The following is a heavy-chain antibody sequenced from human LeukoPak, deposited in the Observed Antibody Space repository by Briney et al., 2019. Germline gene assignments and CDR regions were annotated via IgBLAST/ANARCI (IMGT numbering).Heavy chain of an antibody. V-gene: IGHV4-39*07. D-gene: IGHD5-24*01. J-gene: IGHJ4*02. Sequence: SETLSLTCTASGGSISSSNHYWGWIRQAPGKGLEWIGIIYYSGSTYYSPSFKSRVTMSVDTSKNQFSLNLSSVTAADTAVYYCARGGGRWLQFLDYWGQGTLVTVSS. CDR2: IYYSGST. CDR1: GGSISSSNHY. CDR3: ARGGGRWLQFLDY.